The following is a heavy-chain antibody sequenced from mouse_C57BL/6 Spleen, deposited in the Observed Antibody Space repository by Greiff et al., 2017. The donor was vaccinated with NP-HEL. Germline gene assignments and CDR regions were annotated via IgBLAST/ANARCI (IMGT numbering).Heavy chain of an antibody. CDR1: GYSITSGYY. Sequence: VQLQQSGPGLVKPSQSLSLTCSVTGYSITSGYYWNWIRQFPGNKLEWMGYISYDGSNNYNPSLKNRISITRDTSKNQFFLKLNSVTTEDTATYYCARGISWFAYGGQGTLVTVSA. CDR2: ISYDGSN. J-gene: IGHJ3*01. V-gene: IGHV3-6*01. CDR3: ARGISWFAY.